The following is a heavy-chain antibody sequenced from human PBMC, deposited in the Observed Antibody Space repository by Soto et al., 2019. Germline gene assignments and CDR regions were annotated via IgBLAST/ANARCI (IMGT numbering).Heavy chain of an antibody. CDR2: INPNSGGT. J-gene: IGHJ4*02. CDR3: ASLIGQYYDFWSGPFY. V-gene: IGHV1-2*02. Sequence: ASVKVSCKASGYTFTGYYMHWVRQAPGQGLEWMGWINPNSGGTNYAQKFQGRVTMTRDTSISTAYVELSRLRSDDTAVYYCASLIGQYYDFWSGPFYWGQGTLVTVSS. D-gene: IGHD3-3*01. CDR1: GYTFTGYY.